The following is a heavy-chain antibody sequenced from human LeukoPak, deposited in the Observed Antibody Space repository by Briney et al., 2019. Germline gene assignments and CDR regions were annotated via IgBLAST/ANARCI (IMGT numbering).Heavy chain of an antibody. J-gene: IGHJ4*02. CDR2: IREDGSEK. CDR3: ARALAGLYYGSGSSFDY. CDR1: GFTFSNYW. D-gene: IGHD3-10*01. V-gene: IGHV3-7*01. Sequence: GGSLRLSCAASGFTFSNYWMSWVRQAPGKGLEWVANIREDGSEKYYVDSVKGQFTISRDNAKNSLFLQMDSLRAEDTAVYYCARALAGLYYGSGSSFDYWGQGTLVTVS.